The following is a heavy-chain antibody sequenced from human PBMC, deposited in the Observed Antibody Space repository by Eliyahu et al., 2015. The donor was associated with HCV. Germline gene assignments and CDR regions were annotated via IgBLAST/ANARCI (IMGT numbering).Heavy chain of an antibody. D-gene: IGHD3-10*01. Sequence: QLQLQESGPGLVKPSETLSLTCTVSGDSMSRSNYFWGWIRQPPGKGLEWIGSVYYRGSTYYNPSLKSRVTISVDTSKNQFSLGLSSVTAADTAVYYCARLYYMEPFDPWGQGTLVTVSS. J-gene: IGHJ5*02. CDR3: ARLYYMEPFDP. CDR2: VYYRGST. V-gene: IGHV4-39*01. CDR1: GDSMSRSNYF.